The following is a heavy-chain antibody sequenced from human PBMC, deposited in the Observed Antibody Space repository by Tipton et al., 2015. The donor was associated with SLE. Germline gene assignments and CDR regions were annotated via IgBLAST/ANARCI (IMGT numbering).Heavy chain of an antibody. CDR1: GISIISGTDY. D-gene: IGHD2/OR15-2a*01. V-gene: IGHV4-61*01. Sequence: TLSLTCTVSGISIISGTDYWSWIRQPPGKGLEWIGYIYYSGSTNYNPSLKSRVTISVDTSKNQFSLKLSSVTAADTAVYYCARTPAYYGGNSYQYFFDYWGQGTLVTVSS. CDR3: ARTPAYYGGNSYQYFFDY. J-gene: IGHJ4*02. CDR2: IYYSGST.